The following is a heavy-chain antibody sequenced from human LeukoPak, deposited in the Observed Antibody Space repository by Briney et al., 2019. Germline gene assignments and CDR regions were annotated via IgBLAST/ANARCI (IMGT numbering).Heavy chain of an antibody. Sequence: SETLSLTCTVSGGSISSYYWSWVRQPAGKGLEWIGRIYTSGSTNYNPSLKSRVTMSIETSKNQFSLNLSSVTAADTAVYYCAREPLYYYGSGSYGMDVWGQGTTVTVSS. V-gene: IGHV4-4*07. CDR3: AREPLYYYGSGSYGMDV. CDR1: GGSISSYY. CDR2: IYTSGST. J-gene: IGHJ6*02. D-gene: IGHD3-10*01.